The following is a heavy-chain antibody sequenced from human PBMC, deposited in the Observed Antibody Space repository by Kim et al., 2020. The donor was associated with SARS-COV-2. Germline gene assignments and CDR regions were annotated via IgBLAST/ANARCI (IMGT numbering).Heavy chain of an antibody. CDR2: MYPGDSDT. CDR3: VRAPSGVSNPHYIDY. D-gene: IGHD2-8*01. J-gene: IGHJ4*02. Sequence: GESLKISCQGSGYSFTTYWIGWVRQMPGKGLESVGIMYPGDSDTRYSPSFQGHVTISADKPIATAYLQWSSQEASDTAMYYCVRAPSGVSNPHYIDYWGQGTLVTVSS. CDR1: GYSFTTYW. V-gene: IGHV5-51*04.